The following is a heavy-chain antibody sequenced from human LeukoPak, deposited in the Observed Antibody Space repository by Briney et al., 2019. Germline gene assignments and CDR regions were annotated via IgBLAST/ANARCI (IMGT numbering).Heavy chain of an antibody. D-gene: IGHD5-12*01. V-gene: IGHV1-8*03. CDR1: GYTFTSYD. CDR3: AKGPTSTKIRLFCWVSGYNWFGP. Sequence: ASVKVSCKASGYTFTSYDINWVRQATGQGLEWMGWMNPNSGNTGYAQKFQGRVTITRNTSISTAYMELSSLRSEDTAVYYCAKGPTSTKIRLFCWVSGYNWFGPWGQGTLVNGFS. J-gene: IGHJ5*02. CDR2: MNPNSGNT.